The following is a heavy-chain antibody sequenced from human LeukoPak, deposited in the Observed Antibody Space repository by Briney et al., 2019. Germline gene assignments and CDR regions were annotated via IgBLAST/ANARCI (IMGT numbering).Heavy chain of an antibody. Sequence: GGSLRLSCAASGFTFSSYAMHWVRQAPGKGLEWVAVISYDGSNKYYADSVKGRFTVSRDNSKNIVFLQMNNLRAEDTAVYYCAKKDSGGSYNWFDPWGQGTLVTVSS. D-gene: IGHD3-22*01. V-gene: IGHV3-30*04. CDR2: ISYDGSNK. CDR1: GFTFSSYA. J-gene: IGHJ5*02. CDR3: AKKDSGGSYNWFDP.